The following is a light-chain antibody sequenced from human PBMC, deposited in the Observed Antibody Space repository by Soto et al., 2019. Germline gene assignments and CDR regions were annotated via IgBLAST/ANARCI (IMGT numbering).Light chain of an antibody. V-gene: IGLV2-14*01. CDR2: VVS. CDR3: SSYKSSDTPYV. CDR1: SSDVGGYNY. Sequence: QSALTQPASVSGSPGQSITISCTGTSSDVGGYNYVSWYQQHPDKAPKLMIYVVSNRPSGVSNLFSGSKSGNTASLTISGLQAEDEADYYCSSYKSSDTPYVFGTGTKLTVL. J-gene: IGLJ1*01.